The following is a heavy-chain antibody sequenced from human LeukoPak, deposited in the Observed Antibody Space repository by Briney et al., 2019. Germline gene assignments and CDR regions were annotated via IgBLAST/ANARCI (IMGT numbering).Heavy chain of an antibody. CDR1: GGSITGYY. Sequence: SETLSLTCTVSGGSITGYYXXXXXXPXGKGLEWIGYISYSGSIKYNPSLNSRVTISVSTSKNHFSLKVRPVTAADTAVYYCARHLYPGYGSAFYTGAFFDYWDQGTLVTVSS. CDR2: ISYSGSI. D-gene: IGHD6-25*01. CDR3: ARHLYPGYGSAFYTGAFFDY. V-gene: IGHV4-59*08. J-gene: IGHJ4*02.